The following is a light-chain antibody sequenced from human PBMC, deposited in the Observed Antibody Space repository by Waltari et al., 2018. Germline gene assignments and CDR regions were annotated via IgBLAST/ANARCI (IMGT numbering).Light chain of an antibody. V-gene: IGLV2-8*01. CDR2: EVS. CDR1: SSDVGVYNY. Sequence: QSALTQPPSASGSPGQSVTISCTGTSSDVGVYNYVSWYQQHPGKAPKLMIYEVSKRPSGVPDRFSGSKSGNPASLTVAGLQAEDEADYYCSSYAGSNDVAFGGGTKLSVL. J-gene: IGLJ2*01. CDR3: SSYAGSNDVA.